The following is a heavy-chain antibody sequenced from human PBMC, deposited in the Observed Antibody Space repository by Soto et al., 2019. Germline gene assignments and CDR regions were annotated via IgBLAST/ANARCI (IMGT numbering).Heavy chain of an antibody. CDR1: GFTFSSYA. J-gene: IGHJ4*02. D-gene: IGHD6-6*01. CDR2: ISGSGGST. V-gene: IGHV3-23*01. Sequence: HPGGSLRLSCAASGFTFSSYAMSWVRQAPGKGLEWVSAISGSGGSTYYADSVKGRFTISRDNSKNTLYLQMNSLRAEDTAVYYCANFRGRPVGYFDYWGQGTLVTVSS. CDR3: ANFRGRPVGYFDY.